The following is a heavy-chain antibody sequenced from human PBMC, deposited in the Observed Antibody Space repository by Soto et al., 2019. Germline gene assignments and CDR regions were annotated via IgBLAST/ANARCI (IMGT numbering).Heavy chain of an antibody. CDR3: ARPSSGWEHWFDP. D-gene: IGHD6-19*01. Sequence: EVQLVESGGGLVQPGGSLRLSCAASGFTFNSYSMNWVRQAPGKGLEWVSYISSSSTTKYYTDSVKGRFTISRDNAKNSLYRQMNSLRDDDTAVYYCARPSSGWEHWFDPWGQGTLVTVSS. CDR2: ISSSSTTK. CDR1: GFTFNSYS. J-gene: IGHJ5*02. V-gene: IGHV3-48*02.